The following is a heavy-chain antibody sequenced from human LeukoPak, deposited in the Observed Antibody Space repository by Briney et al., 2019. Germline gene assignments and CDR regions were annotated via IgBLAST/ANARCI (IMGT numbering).Heavy chain of an antibody. CDR2: INAGNGNT. D-gene: IGHD3-10*01. CDR1: GYTFTSYA. J-gene: IGHJ4*02. Sequence: ASVKASCKASGYTFTSYAMHWVRQAPGQRLEWMGWINAGNGNTKYSQKFQGRVTITRDTSASTAYMELSSLRSEDTAVYYCARDYYGSGSSQDYWGQGTLVTVSS. V-gene: IGHV1-3*01. CDR3: ARDYYGSGSSQDY.